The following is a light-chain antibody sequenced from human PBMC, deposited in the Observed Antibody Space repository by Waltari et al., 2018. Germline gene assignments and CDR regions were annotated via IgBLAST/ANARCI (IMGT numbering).Light chain of an antibody. CDR1: QSVLYSSNNKNY. CDR2: WAS. CDR3: QQYYSTPLT. J-gene: IGKJ4*01. V-gene: IGKV4-1*01. Sequence: DIVMTQSPDSLAVSLGERATINCKSSQSVLYSSNNKNYLAWYQQKPGQPPKLLIYWASTRESWVPDRFIGSGSGTDFTLTISSLQAEDVAVYYCQQYYSTPLTFGGGTKVEIK.